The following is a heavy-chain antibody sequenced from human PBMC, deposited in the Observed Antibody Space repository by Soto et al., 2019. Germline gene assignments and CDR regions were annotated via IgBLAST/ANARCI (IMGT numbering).Heavy chain of an antibody. V-gene: IGHV4-39*01. D-gene: IGHD3-22*01. CDR2: IYHTGNA. CDR1: GDSISNSRFY. J-gene: IGHJ5*02. Sequence: SETLSLTCSVSGDSISNSRFYWAWIRQPPGEGLEWIGSIYHTGNAYYNPSLKSRVTISVDTSKNQFSLKLTSVTAADAVLFYCARDFFDSSDYTTNWFDPWGQGTLVTVSS. CDR3: ARDFFDSSDYTTNWFDP.